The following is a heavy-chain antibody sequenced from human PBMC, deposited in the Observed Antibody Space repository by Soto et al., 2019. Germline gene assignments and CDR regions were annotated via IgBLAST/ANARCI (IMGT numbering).Heavy chain of an antibody. CDR3: ASSGYSSSWDLFDY. J-gene: IGHJ4*02. Sequence: SVKVSCKTSGGTFSSYSFSWVRQAPGQGLEWMGGIIPIFGTANYAQKFQGRVTITADESTSTAYMELSSLRSEDTAVYYCASSGYSSSWDLFDYWGQGTLVTVSS. CDR1: GGTFSSYS. D-gene: IGHD6-13*01. V-gene: IGHV1-69*13. CDR2: IIPIFGTA.